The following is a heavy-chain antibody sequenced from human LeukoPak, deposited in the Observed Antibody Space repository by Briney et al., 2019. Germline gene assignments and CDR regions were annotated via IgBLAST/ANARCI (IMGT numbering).Heavy chain of an antibody. CDR2: INSDGSST. CDR3: ARGFRVETTVTTSSGGWSDP. J-gene: IGHJ5*02. V-gene: IGHV3-74*01. Sequence: GGSLRLSCAASGFTFSSYWMQWVRQAPGKGLVWVSRINSDGSSTSYADSVKGRFTISRDNAKNTLYLQMNSLRAEDTAVYYCARGFRVETTVTTSSGGWSDPWGQGTLVTVSS. CDR1: GFTFSSYW. D-gene: IGHD4-11*01.